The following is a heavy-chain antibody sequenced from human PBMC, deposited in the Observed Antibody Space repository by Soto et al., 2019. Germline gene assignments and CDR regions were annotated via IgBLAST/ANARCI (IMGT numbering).Heavy chain of an antibody. J-gene: IGHJ4*02. CDR1: GGTFSSYT. D-gene: IGHD5-18*01. Sequence: QVQLVQSGAEVKKPGSSVKVSCKASGGTFSSYTISWVRQAPGQGLEWMGSIIPILGIANYAQKFQGRVTITEYKGTSTAYMKRSNLRCGVPVLFYWARMMCTAMVCRFVEWGRGILVTV. V-gene: IGHV1-69*02. CDR2: IIPILGIA. CDR3: ARMMCTAMVCRFVE.